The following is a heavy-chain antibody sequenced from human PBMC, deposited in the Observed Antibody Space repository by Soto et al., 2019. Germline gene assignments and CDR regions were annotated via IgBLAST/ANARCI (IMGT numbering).Heavy chain of an antibody. Sequence: QVQLVESGGGVVQPGRSQRLSCAASGFSFSDYGMHWVRQPPGKGLEWVAYTSYDGSKTYYADSVMGRFTISRDNSKNTLCLQMNSLRPEDTAMYYCAKPRTIFGVVSRHYFDYWGQGTLVTVSS. CDR1: GFSFSDYG. D-gene: IGHD3-3*01. CDR2: TSYDGSKT. J-gene: IGHJ4*02. V-gene: IGHV3-30*18. CDR3: AKPRTIFGVVSRHYFDY.